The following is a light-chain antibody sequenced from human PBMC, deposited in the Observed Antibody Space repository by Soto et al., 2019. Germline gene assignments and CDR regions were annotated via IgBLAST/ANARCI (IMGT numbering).Light chain of an antibody. Sequence: QSALSQPASVSGSPGQSVTISCTGNSSDIGSYNLVSWYHHRPGQAPKLVIYEVTSRPSVDSNSVSGSKSGNTASLTIAGLQPDDEGDYYCCADAGGRTFVVFGGGTKLTGL. CDR1: SSDIGSYNL. CDR3: CADAGGRTFVV. J-gene: IGLJ3*02. CDR2: EVT. V-gene: IGLV2-23*02.